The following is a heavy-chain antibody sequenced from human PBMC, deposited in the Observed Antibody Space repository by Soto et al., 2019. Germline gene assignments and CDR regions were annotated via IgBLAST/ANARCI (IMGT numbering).Heavy chain of an antibody. D-gene: IGHD3-16*01. V-gene: IGHV3-21*01. CDR2: ISSSSSYI. J-gene: IGHJ6*02. CDR3: ARVHLVGYYYYGRDV. CDR1: GFTFSSYS. Sequence: EVQLVESGGGLVKPGGSLRLSCAASGFTFSSYSMNWVRQAPGKGLEWVSSISSSSSYIYYADSVKGRFTISRDNAKNSLYLQMNSLRAEDTAVYYCARVHLVGYYYYGRDVWGQGTTVTVSS.